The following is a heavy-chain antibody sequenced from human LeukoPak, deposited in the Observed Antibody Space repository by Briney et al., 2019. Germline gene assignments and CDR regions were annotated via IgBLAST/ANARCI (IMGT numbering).Heavy chain of an antibody. CDR1: GGSISSYY. V-gene: IGHV4-59*01. D-gene: IGHD1-26*01. CDR2: IYYSGST. J-gene: IGHJ3*02. Sequence: NASETLSLTCTVSGGSISSYYWSWLRQPPGKGLEWIGNIYYSGSTNYNPSLKSRVTISVDTSKNQLSLKLSSVTAADTAVYYCARDRGSHRPDAFDIWGQGTVVTVSS. CDR3: ARDRGSHRPDAFDI.